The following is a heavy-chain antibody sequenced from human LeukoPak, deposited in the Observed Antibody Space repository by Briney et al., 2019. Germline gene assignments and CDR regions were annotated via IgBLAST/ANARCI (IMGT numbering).Heavy chain of an antibody. CDR3: ARVVVGVIGANDC. Sequence: SETLSLTCTVSGGSISSSSYYWGWIRQPPGKGLEWIGSIYYSGSTYYNPSLKSRVTISVDTSKNQFSLKLSSVTAADTAVYYCARVVVGVIGANDCWGQGTLVTVSS. D-gene: IGHD2-15*01. CDR2: IYYSGST. CDR1: GGSISSSSYY. V-gene: IGHV4-39*01. J-gene: IGHJ4*02.